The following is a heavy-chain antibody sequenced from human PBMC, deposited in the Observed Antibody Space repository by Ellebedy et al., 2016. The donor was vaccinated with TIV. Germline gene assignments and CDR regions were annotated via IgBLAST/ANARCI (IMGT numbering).Heavy chain of an antibody. CDR3: ARRFDNVTGSYPRRYYGLDI. V-gene: IGHV1-3*01. Sequence: AASVKVSCKASGYTFTTYAIHWVRQAPGQRPEWMGWINAGIGNTKYSENFQGRVTITTDTSASTAYMELSNLRSEDTAVYYCARRFDNVTGSYPRRYYGLDIWGQGTTVTVSS. J-gene: IGHJ6*02. CDR2: INAGIGNT. CDR1: GYTFTTYA. D-gene: IGHD3-9*01.